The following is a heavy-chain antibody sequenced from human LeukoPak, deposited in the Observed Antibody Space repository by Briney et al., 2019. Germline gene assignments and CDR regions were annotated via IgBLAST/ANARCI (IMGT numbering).Heavy chain of an antibody. CDR2: ISYDGSNK. Sequence: GRSLRLSCAASGFTFSSYGMHWVRQAPGKGLEWVAVISYDGSNKYYADSVKGRFTISRDNSKNTLYLQMNSLRAEDTAVYYCAKDQSGQLRYFYWLLYGNWFDPWGQGTLVTVSS. V-gene: IGHV3-30*18. J-gene: IGHJ5*02. D-gene: IGHD3-9*01. CDR3: AKDQSGQLRYFYWLLYGNWFDP. CDR1: GFTFSSYG.